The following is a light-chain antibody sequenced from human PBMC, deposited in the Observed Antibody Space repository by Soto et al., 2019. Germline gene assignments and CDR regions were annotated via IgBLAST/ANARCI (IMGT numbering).Light chain of an antibody. CDR2: DAS. V-gene: IGKV3-11*01. CDR3: QQRSDWPS. Sequence: EVVLTQSPATLSLSPGERATLSCWASQSVGTYLAWYQHKLGQAPRLLIYDASNRATGIPARFSGSGSGTDSTLTNNSLEPEDFAVYYCQQRSDWPSFGQGTKLEIK. CDR1: QSVGTY. J-gene: IGKJ2*01.